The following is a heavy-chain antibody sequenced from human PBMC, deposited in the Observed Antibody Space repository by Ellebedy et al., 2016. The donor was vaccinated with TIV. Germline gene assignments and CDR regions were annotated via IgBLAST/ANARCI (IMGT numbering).Heavy chain of an antibody. Sequence: PGGSLRLSCAASGFTFSSYAMSWVRQAPGKGLEWVSGIRGSGGSTYYVDSVKGRFTVSRDNSKNTVSLQMDRLGVEDTAVYYCARDGDTKAAATILDYWGQGTLVTVSS. D-gene: IGHD2-15*01. CDR3: ARDGDTKAAATILDY. CDR2: IRGSGGST. J-gene: IGHJ4*02. CDR1: GFTFSSYA. V-gene: IGHV3-23*01.